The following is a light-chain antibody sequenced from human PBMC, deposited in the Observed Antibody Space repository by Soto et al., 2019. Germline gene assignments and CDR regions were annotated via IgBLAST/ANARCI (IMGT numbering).Light chain of an antibody. J-gene: IGKJ4*01. CDR1: QGISSR. CDR2: AEP. V-gene: IGKV1-12*01. CDR3: QQANSFPLT. Sequence: DIQMTQSPSSVSASVGGRVTITCRASQGISSRLAGYQQKPGKAPNLLIYAEPTLQSGVPTRFSRRRAATKFALTIGSRLPPDFATDYCQQANSFPLTFGGGTQVEIK.